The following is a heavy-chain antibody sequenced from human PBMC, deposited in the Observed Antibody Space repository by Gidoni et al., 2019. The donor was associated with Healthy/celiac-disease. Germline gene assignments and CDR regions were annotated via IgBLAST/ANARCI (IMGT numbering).Heavy chain of an antibody. CDR2: ISSSSSTI. CDR3: ARETTVVTPGHDAFDI. D-gene: IGHD4-17*01. V-gene: IGHV3-48*02. CDR1: GFTFSSYS. Sequence: EVQLVASGGGLLQPGGSLSLSRAASGFTFSSYSMNWVRQAPGKGLEWVSYISSSSSTIYYADSVKGRFTISRDNAKNSLYLQMNSLRDEDTAVYYCARETTVVTPGHDAFDIWGQGTMVTVSS. J-gene: IGHJ3*02.